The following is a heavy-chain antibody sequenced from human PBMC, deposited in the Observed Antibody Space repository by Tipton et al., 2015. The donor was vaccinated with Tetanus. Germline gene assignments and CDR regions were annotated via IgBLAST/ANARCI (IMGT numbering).Heavy chain of an antibody. CDR2: ILYGKST. J-gene: IGHJ4*02. D-gene: IGHD3-3*01. Sequence: TLSLTCTVSGASVRAGDYSWNWIRQPPGKGLEYLGYILYGKSTHFNPSLQSRLSMSGDPVKNQFSLRLTSVTAADTAVYYCARIHDYWSGYFDFWGQGTPVTVSP. CDR3: ARIHDYWSGYFDF. CDR1: GASVRAGDYS. V-gene: IGHV4-61*08.